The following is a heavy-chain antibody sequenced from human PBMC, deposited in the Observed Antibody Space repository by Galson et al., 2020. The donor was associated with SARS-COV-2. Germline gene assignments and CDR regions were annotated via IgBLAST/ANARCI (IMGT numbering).Heavy chain of an antibody. CDR1: GFTFSSYG. CDR3: AKGGRGSYYDYFDY. Sequence: GGSLRLSCAASGFTFSSYGMHWVRQAPGKGLEWVAVISYDGSNKYYADSVKGRFTISRDNSKNTLYLQMNSLRAEDTAVYYCAKGGRGSYYDYFDYWGQGTLVTVSS. CDR2: ISYDGSNK. D-gene: IGHD1-26*01. V-gene: IGHV3-30*18. J-gene: IGHJ4*02.